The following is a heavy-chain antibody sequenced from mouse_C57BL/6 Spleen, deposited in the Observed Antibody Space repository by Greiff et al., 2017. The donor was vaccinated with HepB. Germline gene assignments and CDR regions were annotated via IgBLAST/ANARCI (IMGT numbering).Heavy chain of an antibody. CDR3: ARQGWLPYYFDC. V-gene: IGHV5-6*01. Sequence: VQLKQSGGDLVKPGGSLTLSCAASGFTFTSYGMSWVRQTPDKRLEWVATISSGGSYTYYPDSVKSRFTISRDNAKNTLYLQMSTLKSEDTAMYYCARQGWLPYYFDCWGQGTTLTVSS. CDR1: GFTFTSYG. J-gene: IGHJ2*01. D-gene: IGHD2-2*01. CDR2: ISSGGSYT.